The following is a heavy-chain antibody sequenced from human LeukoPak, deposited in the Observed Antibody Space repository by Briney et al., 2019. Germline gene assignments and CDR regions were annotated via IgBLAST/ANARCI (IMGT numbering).Heavy chain of an antibody. Sequence: RPSETLSLTRTVSGGSISSYYWNWIRQSPGKGLEWIGYIHYSGSTNYSPSLRSRVTISLDTSKNQFSLKLNSVTAADTAVYYCAGQRGSDTAMLLAYWGQGTLVTVSS. CDR2: IHYSGST. CDR3: AGQRGSDTAMLLAY. D-gene: IGHD5-18*01. CDR1: GGSISSYY. J-gene: IGHJ4*02. V-gene: IGHV4-59*08.